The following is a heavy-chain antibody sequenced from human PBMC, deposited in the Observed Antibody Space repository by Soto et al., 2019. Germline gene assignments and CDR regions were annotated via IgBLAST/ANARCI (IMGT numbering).Heavy chain of an antibody. D-gene: IGHD2-21*01. Sequence: QEQLVESGGGMVQPGGSLRLSRAVSGFTLDTYGMHWVRQAAGQGLEWVAVSWHDGRHLDYADSVRGRFTVFRDDSKNTLFLEMNGLRGDDTAVYYCARDWGACTPGECYSHGFDLWGQGTLVTVSS. CDR3: ARDWGACTPGECYSHGFDL. CDR1: GFTLDTYG. CDR2: SWHDGRHL. J-gene: IGHJ3*01. V-gene: IGHV3-33*01.